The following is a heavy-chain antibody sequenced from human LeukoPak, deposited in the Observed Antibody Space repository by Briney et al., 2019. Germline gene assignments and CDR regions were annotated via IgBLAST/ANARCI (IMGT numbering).Heavy chain of an antibody. CDR3: ATTRFGEYEGAFDI. J-gene: IGHJ3*02. Sequence: ASVNVACKVSGYTLTELFMHWVRQAPGKGLEWMEGFDPEDGETLYEQKFQGRVTMTEDTSTDTAYMELSSLRSEDTAVYYCATTRFGEYEGAFDIWGQGTMVTVSS. CDR1: GYTLTELF. CDR2: FDPEDGET. D-gene: IGHD3-10*02. V-gene: IGHV1-24*01.